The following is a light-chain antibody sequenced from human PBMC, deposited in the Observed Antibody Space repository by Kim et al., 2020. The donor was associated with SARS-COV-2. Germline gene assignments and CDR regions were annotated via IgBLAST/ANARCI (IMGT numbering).Light chain of an antibody. CDR3: QQYGSSPRT. CDR1: QSVSSSY. Sequence: SPGERATPACRASQSVSSSYLAWYQQKPGQAPRLLIYGASSRATGIPDRFSGSGSGTDFTLTISRLEPEDFAGYYCQQYGSSPRTFGQGTKVDIK. CDR2: GAS. J-gene: IGKJ1*01. V-gene: IGKV3-20*01.